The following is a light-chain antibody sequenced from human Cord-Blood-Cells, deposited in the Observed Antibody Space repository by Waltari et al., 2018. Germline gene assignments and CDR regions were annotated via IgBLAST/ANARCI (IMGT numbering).Light chain of an antibody. V-gene: IGLV4-69*01. CDR1: SGHSSYA. J-gene: IGLJ3*02. CDR2: LNSDGSH. Sequence: QLVLTQSPSASASLGASVKLTCTLSSGHSSYAIAWHQQQPAKGPRYLMKLNSDGSHSKGDGIPDSFSGSSSGAERYLAISSLQSEDEADYYCQTWGTGIRVFGGGTKLTVL. CDR3: QTWGTGIRV.